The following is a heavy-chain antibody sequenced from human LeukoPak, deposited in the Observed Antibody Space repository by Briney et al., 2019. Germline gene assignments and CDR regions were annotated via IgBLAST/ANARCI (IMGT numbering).Heavy chain of an antibody. Sequence: SLRLSCAASGFTFSTYAIHWVRQAPGKGLEWVAVISFDGVNTFYADSVKGRFTISRDNSNNTVYLQMNNLRPEDTAVFYCARGQGYESYYYMDVWGKGTTVSVSS. CDR1: GFTFSTYA. CDR3: ARGQGYESYYYMDV. CDR2: ISFDGVNT. D-gene: IGHD2-2*01. V-gene: IGHV3-30*04. J-gene: IGHJ6*03.